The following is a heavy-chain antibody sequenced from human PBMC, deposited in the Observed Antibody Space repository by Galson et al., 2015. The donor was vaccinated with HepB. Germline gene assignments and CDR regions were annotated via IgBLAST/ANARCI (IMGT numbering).Heavy chain of an antibody. CDR2: MNPNSGNT. V-gene: IGHV1-8*01. D-gene: IGHD2-2*01. Sequence: SVKVSCKASGYTFTSYDINWVRQATGQGLEWMGWMNPNSGNTGYAQKFQGRVTMTRNTSISTAYMELSSLRSEDTAVYYCARRDIVVVPAARGEYYYYYGMDVWGQGTTVTVSS. CDR3: ARRDIVVVPAARGEYYYYYGMDV. CDR1: GYTFTSYD. J-gene: IGHJ6*02.